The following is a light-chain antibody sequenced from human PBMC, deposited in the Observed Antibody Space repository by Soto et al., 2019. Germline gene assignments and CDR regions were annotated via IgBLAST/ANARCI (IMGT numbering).Light chain of an antibody. V-gene: IGKV1-39*01. CDR3: QQTSSPSYS. J-gene: IGKJ2*03. CDR1: HSIRSN. Sequence: DIQMTQSPSSLSASVGDRVTITCRASHSIRSNLNWYQQTPGKVPKLLFSSATNFQSGVPSRFSATGPWTDFTLTISSLQPDDIATYYCQQTSSPSYSFGQGTKLEIK. CDR2: SAT.